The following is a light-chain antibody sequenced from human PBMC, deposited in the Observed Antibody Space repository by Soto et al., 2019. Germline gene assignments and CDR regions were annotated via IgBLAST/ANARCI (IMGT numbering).Light chain of an antibody. J-gene: IGKJ2*01. V-gene: IGKV3-20*01. Sequence: EIVLTQSPGTLSLSPGERATLSCRASQSVSSSYLAWYQQKPGQTPRLLIYGASSRGTGTPDRFRGSASGTDFTLTISRLEPEDCAVYYCQQYGSSFMYTFGQGTKLEIK. CDR3: QQYGSSFMYT. CDR2: GAS. CDR1: QSVSSSY.